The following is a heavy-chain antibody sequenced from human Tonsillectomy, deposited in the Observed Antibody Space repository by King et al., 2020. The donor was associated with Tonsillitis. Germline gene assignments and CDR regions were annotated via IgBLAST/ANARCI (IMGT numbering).Heavy chain of an antibody. V-gene: IGHV2-5*01. CDR2: IYWNDDK. Sequence: ITLKESGPTLVKPTQTLTLPCTFSGFSLSTSGVAVGWIRQPPGKALEWLALIYWNDDKRYSTSLKSRLTITKDTPKNQVFLTMTNMDTVDTATYYCAHCYYMQHGDAFDIWGQGTMVTVSS. CDR1: GFSLSTSGVA. D-gene: IGHD3-22*01. CDR3: AHCYYMQHGDAFDI. J-gene: IGHJ3*02.